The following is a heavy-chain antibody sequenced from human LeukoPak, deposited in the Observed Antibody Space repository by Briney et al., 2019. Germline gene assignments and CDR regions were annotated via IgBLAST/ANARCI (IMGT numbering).Heavy chain of an antibody. D-gene: IGHD3-22*01. CDR1: GYTFTIYY. CDR2: INPSGGST. Sequence: ASVKVSCKASGYTFTIYYMHWVRQAPGQGLEWMGIINPSGGSTSYAQKFQGRVTMARDTSTSTVYMELSSLRSEDTAVYYCARANTMIVVAPYYWGQGTLVTVSS. J-gene: IGHJ4*02. CDR3: ARANTMIVVAPYY. V-gene: IGHV1-46*01.